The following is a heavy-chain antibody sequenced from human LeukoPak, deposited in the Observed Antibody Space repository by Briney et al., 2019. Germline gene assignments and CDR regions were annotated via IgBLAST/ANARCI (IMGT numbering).Heavy chain of an antibody. J-gene: IGHJ6*02. CDR3: ARDRRDGYHTAGMDV. V-gene: IGHV4-59*01. CDR2: IYYSGST. CDR1: GGSISSYY. Sequence: SETLSLTCTVSGGSISSYYWSWIRQPPGKGLEWIGYIYYSGSTNYNPSLKSRVTISVDTSKNQFSLKLSSVTAADTAVYYCARDRRDGYHTAGMDVWGQGTMVTVSS. D-gene: IGHD5-24*01.